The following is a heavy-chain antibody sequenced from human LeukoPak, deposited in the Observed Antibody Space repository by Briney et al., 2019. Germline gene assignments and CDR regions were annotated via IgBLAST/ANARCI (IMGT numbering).Heavy chain of an antibody. J-gene: IGHJ4*02. V-gene: IGHV4-59*11. CDR3: ASRPADATWYGVFDY. Sequence: SETLSLTCSVSGGSINSHYWSWIRQPPGKRLEWIGYIFNTGNTNYNPSLASRVTMSVDTSRAQFFLRLSPVTAADTAIYYCASRPADATWYGVFDYWSQGTLVTVSS. D-gene: IGHD3-10*01. CDR2: IFNTGNT. CDR1: GGSINSHY.